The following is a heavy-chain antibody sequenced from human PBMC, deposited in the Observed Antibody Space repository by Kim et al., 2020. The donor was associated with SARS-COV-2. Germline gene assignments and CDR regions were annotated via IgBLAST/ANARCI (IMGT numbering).Heavy chain of an antibody. Sequence: GGSLRLSCAASGFTFSSYSMNWVRQAPGKGLEWVSYISSSSSTIYYADSVKGRFTISRDNAKNSLYLQMNSLRDEDTAVYYCARDRVDFWSGYGGMDVWGQGTTVTVSS. CDR1: GFTFSSYS. CDR3: ARDRVDFWSGYGGMDV. V-gene: IGHV3-48*02. D-gene: IGHD3-3*01. J-gene: IGHJ6*02. CDR2: ISSSSSTI.